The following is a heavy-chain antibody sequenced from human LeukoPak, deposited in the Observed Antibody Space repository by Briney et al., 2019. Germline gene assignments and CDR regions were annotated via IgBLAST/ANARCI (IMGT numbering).Heavy chain of an antibody. Sequence: GASVKVSCKASGYTFTSYGISWVRQAPGQGLEWMGWISAYNGNTNYAQKLQGRVTMTTDTSTSTAYMELRSLRSDDTAVYFCARDYVLPLEPNDGDGFAFWGQGTVVTVSS. CDR3: ARDYVLPLEPNDGDGFAF. CDR1: GYTFTSYG. J-gene: IGHJ3*01. V-gene: IGHV1-18*01. CDR2: ISAYNGNT. D-gene: IGHD3-16*01.